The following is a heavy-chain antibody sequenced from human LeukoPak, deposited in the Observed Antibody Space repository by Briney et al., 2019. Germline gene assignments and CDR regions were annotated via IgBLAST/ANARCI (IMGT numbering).Heavy chain of an antibody. J-gene: IGHJ5*02. Sequence: ASVKVSCKASGYTFTSNYMHWVRQAPGQGLEWMGIINPSGGSTSYAQKFQGRVTMTRDTSTSTVYMELSSLRSEDTAVYYCARDRRIAVAGIHNLLNPWGQGTLVTVSS. D-gene: IGHD6-19*01. V-gene: IGHV1-46*01. CDR1: GYTFTSNY. CDR3: ARDRRIAVAGIHNLLNP. CDR2: INPSGGST.